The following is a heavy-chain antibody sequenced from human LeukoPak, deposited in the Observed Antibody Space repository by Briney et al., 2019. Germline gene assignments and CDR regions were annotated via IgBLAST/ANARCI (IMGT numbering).Heavy chain of an antibody. V-gene: IGHV1-69*04. CDR3: ARAAETGYYYYGMDV. CDR2: IIPILGIA. J-gene: IGHJ6*02. Sequence: ASVKVSCKASGGTFSSYAISWVRQALGQGLEWMGRIIPILGIANYAQKFQGRVTITADKSTSTAYMELSSLRSEDTAVYYCARAAETGYYYYGMDVWGQGTTVTVSS. D-gene: IGHD2-2*01. CDR1: GGTFSSYA.